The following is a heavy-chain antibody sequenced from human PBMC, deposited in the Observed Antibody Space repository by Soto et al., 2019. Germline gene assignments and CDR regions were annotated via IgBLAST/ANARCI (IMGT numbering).Heavy chain of an antibody. CDR3: AHRKYDFWSGHSEAFDI. D-gene: IGHD3-3*01. Sequence: QITLKESGPTLVKPTQTLTLTCTFSGFSLSTSGVGVGWIRQPPGKALEWLVLIYWDADKRYSPSLKSRHSITRDTSKNQVVLTMTNMDPVDTATYYCAHRKYDFWSGHSEAFDIWGQGTMVTVSS. CDR1: GFSLSTSGVG. V-gene: IGHV2-5*02. CDR2: IYWDADK. J-gene: IGHJ3*02.